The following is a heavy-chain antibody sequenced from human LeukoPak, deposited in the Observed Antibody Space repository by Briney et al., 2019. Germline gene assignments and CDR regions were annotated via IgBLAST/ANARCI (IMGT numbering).Heavy chain of an antibody. CDR2: IYPGDSDT. Sequence: GESLKISCKGSGYSFTSYWIGWVRQMPGKGLEWMGIIYPGDSDTRYSPSFQGQVTISADKSIRTAYLQWSSLKASDTAMYYCARSCSGGSCFFSYYCGMDVWGQGTTVTVSS. CDR1: GYSFTSYW. J-gene: IGHJ6*02. V-gene: IGHV5-51*01. CDR3: ARSCSGGSCFFSYYCGMDV. D-gene: IGHD2-15*01.